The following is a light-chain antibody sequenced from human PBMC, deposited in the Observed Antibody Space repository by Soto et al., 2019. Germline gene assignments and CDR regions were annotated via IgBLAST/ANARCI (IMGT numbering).Light chain of an antibody. J-gene: IGLJ1*01. CDR1: SSDVGHYNY. V-gene: IGLV2-14*01. CDR3: SSYTRNSTYV. CDR2: EVN. Sequence: ALTQPASVSGSPGQSITISCTGTSSDVGHYNYVSWYQQYPGKAPKLMIYEVNNRPSGVSNRFSGSKSGNTASLTISGLQPEDEADYYCSSYTRNSTYVFGTGTKVTVL.